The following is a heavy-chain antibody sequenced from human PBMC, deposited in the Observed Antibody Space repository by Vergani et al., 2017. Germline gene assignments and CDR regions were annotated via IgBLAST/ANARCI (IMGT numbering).Heavy chain of an antibody. J-gene: IGHJ4*02. CDR2: IRSDESRR. Sequence: VQLVESGGVVVQPGGSLRLSCAASGITFNSYGMHWVRQAPGKGLEWVASIRSDESRRYYGDSMEGPFTISRDNSKNTLYLQMKSLRPEDTAVYYCAKEGGGYCSGGTCYPEYWGQGTLVIVSS. D-gene: IGHD2-15*01. V-gene: IGHV3-30*02. CDR3: AKEGGGYCSGGTCYPEY. CDR1: GITFNSYG.